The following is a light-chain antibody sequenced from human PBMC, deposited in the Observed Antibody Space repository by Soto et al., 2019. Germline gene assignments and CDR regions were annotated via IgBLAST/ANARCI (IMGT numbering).Light chain of an antibody. V-gene: IGLV2-8*01. J-gene: IGLJ1*01. CDR3: SSYAGSNTYG. Sequence: QSALAQPPSASGSPGQSVTISCTGTRSDIGVYDFVSWYQHHPGKAPKLIIYEVIQRPSGVPDRFSGSKSGNTASLTVSGLQAGDGADYFRSSYAGSNTYGFGSGDKVTVL. CDR1: RSDIGVYDF. CDR2: EVI.